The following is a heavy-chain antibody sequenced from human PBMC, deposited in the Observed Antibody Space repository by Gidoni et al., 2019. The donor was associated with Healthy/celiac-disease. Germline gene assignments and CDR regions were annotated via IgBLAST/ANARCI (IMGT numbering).Heavy chain of an antibody. V-gene: IGHV1-8*01. D-gene: IGHD6-19*01. J-gene: IGHJ4*02. CDR2: MHTNSGNT. Sequence: QVQLVQSGAEVKKPGASVKVSCKASGYTFPSYDIHWVRQATGQVLEWRGWMHTNSGNTGYAKKFHGRVTTSRNTSSSTSYMQLSRMRSEDTVVYYCARGGRQWLVYYWGQGTLVTVSS. CDR1: GYTFPSYD. CDR3: ARGGRQWLVYY.